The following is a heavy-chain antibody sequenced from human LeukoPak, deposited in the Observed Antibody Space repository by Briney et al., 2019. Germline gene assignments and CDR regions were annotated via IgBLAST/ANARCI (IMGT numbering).Heavy chain of an antibody. CDR2: INPNSGAT. J-gene: IGHJ5*02. D-gene: IGHD3-10*01. CDR3: ARGRFGEWDNWFDP. Sequence: ASVKVSCKASGYTFTGYYIHWVRQAPGQGLEWMAWINPNSGATNYAQKFQGRVSMTRDTSISTACMALSRLTSDDTAVYFCARGRFGEWDNWFDPWGQGTLVTVSS. CDR1: GYTFTGYY. V-gene: IGHV1-2*02.